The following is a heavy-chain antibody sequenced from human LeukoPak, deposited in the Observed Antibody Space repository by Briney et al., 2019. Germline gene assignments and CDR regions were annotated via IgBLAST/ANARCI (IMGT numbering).Heavy chain of an antibody. D-gene: IGHD1-26*01. CDR1: GGSFSGYY. Sequence: ASETLSLTCAVYGGSFSGYYWSWIRQPPGKGLEWIGEINHSGSTNYNPSLKSRVTISVDTSKNQFSLKLSSVTAADTAVYYCARLKVGATTPPRYYYYYYMDVWGKGTTVTISS. J-gene: IGHJ6*03. CDR2: INHSGST. CDR3: ARLKVGATTPPRYYYYYYMDV. V-gene: IGHV4-34*01.